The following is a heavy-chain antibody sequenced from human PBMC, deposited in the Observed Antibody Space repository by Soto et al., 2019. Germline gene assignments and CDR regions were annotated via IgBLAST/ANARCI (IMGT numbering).Heavy chain of an antibody. Sequence: QVQLVQSGAEVKKPGSSVKFSCRASGGTFSSYTISWVRQAPGQGLERMGEIIPMCGTTRYAQKFQGRVTITTDKSTNTAYMELSSLRSDDTAVYYCARGGDGYNQAYKYYFDCWGQGTLVTVSS. CDR3: ARGGDGYNQAYKYYFDC. CDR2: IIPMCGTT. CDR1: GGTFSSYT. J-gene: IGHJ4*02. V-gene: IGHV1-69*06. D-gene: IGHD5-12*01.